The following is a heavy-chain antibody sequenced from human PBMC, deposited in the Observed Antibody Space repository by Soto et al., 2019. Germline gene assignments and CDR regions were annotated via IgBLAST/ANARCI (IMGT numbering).Heavy chain of an antibody. CDR2: VSIGGTK. D-gene: IGHD2-15*01. CDR1: GFTFSSYA. V-gene: IGHV3-23*01. J-gene: IGHJ4*02. Sequence: PGGSLRLSGAASGFTFSSYAMGWFRRGPGKGLEWVAVVSIGGTKHYADSVRGRFTIARDNAKNALSLQMNRLTAEDTVVYFCAKRRGAGGHFDYWGQGAMVTVSS. CDR3: AKRRGAGGHFDY.